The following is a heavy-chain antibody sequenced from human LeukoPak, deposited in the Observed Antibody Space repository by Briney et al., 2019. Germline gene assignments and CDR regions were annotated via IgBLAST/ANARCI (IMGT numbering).Heavy chain of an antibody. CDR3: ARHATIAVGGAFDI. CDR1: GGSISGTRYY. CDR2: IYYSGST. Sequence: PSETLSLTCTVSGGSISGTRYYWGWIRQPPGKGLEWIGSIYYSGSTYYNPSLKSRVTMSVDTSKNQFSLKLSSVSAADTAVYYCARHATIAVGGAFDIWGQGTMVTVSS. D-gene: IGHD6-19*01. V-gene: IGHV4-39*01. J-gene: IGHJ3*02.